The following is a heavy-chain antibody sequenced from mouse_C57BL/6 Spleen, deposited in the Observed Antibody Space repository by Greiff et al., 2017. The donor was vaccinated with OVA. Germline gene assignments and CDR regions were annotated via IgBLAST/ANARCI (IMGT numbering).Heavy chain of an antibody. CDR3: ARAEYFEV. J-gene: IGHJ1*03. Sequence: VQLKESGPGLVKPSQSLSLTCYVTGYSITSGYYWNWIRQFPGNKLEWMGYISYDGSNNYNPSLKNRISITRDTSKNQFFLKLNSVTTEDTATYYCARAEYFEVWGTGTTVTVSS. V-gene: IGHV3-6*01. CDR2: ISYDGSN. CDR1: GYSITSGYY.